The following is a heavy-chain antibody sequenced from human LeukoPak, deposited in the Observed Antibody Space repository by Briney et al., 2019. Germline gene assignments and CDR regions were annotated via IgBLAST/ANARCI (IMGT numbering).Heavy chain of an antibody. J-gene: IGHJ4*02. D-gene: IGHD1-1*01. CDR1: GFTFSNYG. CDR3: AKSMYNFDY. CDR2: IWCGGRDK. V-gene: IGHV3-30*02. Sequence: PGGSLRLSCAASGFTFSNYGMHWVRQAPGKGLEWVAFIWCGGRDKYYADSVRGRFTSSRDDPKNTLYLQMNSVRAEDTAVYYCAKSMYNFDYWVQGTLVTVSS.